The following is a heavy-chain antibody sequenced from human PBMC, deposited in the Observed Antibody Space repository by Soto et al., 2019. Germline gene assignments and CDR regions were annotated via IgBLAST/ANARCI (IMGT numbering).Heavy chain of an antibody. V-gene: IGHV3-48*01. D-gene: IGHD3-22*01. J-gene: IGHJ5*02. Sequence: EVQLVESGGGLVQPGGSLRLSCAASAFTFSNYNMNWVRQAPGKGLEWVSYISSSSTIYYADSVKGRFTISRDNAKTSLYLQMTSLRAEDTAVYYCASEGDSSGWYNWFDPWGQGTLVTVSS. CDR1: AFTFSNYN. CDR3: ASEGDSSGWYNWFDP. CDR2: ISSSSTI.